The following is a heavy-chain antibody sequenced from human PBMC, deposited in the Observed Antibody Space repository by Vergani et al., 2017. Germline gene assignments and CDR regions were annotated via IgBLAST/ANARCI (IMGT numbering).Heavy chain of an antibody. CDR1: GFTFSSYG. CDR3: ARDPSGPVWGIGWFDP. D-gene: IGHD3-16*01. J-gene: IGHJ5*02. CDR2: IWYDGSNK. V-gene: IGHV3-33*01. Sequence: QVQLVESGGGVVQPGRSLRLSCAASGFTFSSYGMHWFRQAPGKGLEWVAVIWYDGSNKYYADSVKGRFTISRDNSKNTLYLQMNSLRAEDTAVYYCARDPSGPVWGIGWFDPWGQGTLVTVSS.